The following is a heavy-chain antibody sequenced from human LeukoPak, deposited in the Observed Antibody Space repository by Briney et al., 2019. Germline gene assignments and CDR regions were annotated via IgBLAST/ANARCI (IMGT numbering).Heavy chain of an antibody. CDR3: TRDVGYCTSNRCFFDY. CDR2: ISYGGSSQ. CDR1: GFTFNDHA. D-gene: IGHD2-2*01. J-gene: IGHJ4*02. Sequence: GGSLRLSCAASGFTFNDHAMHWVRQAPGKGLEWVAVISYGGSSQYYPDSVKGRFTISRDNSKNTLYLEMNSLRAEDTAVYYCTRDVGYCTSNRCFFDYWGQGTLVTVSS. V-gene: IGHV3-30-3*01.